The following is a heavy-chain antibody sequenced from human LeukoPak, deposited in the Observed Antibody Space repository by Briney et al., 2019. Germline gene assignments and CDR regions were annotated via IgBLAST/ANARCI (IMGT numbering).Heavy chain of an antibody. V-gene: IGHV3-23*01. J-gene: IGHJ4*02. Sequence: GGSLRLSCAASGFTFSSFAMTWVRQAPGKGLEWVSAISGSGGTTYYADSVKGRFTISRDNSKNTLYLQLNSLRAEDTAVYYCAKVRDIDCSGGTCFYFDYWGQGTLVTVSS. CDR2: ISGSGGTT. D-gene: IGHD2-15*01. CDR1: GFTFSSFA. CDR3: AKVRDIDCSGGTCFYFDY.